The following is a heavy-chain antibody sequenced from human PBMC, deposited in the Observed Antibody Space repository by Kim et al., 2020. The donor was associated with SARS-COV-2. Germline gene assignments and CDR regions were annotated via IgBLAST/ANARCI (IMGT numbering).Heavy chain of an antibody. CDR1: GGSISSYY. CDR3: ARSSSWKLALWFDP. CDR2: IYYSGST. J-gene: IGHJ5*02. Sequence: SETLSLTCTVSGGSISSYYWSWIRQPPGKGLEWIGYIYYSGSTNYNPSLKSRVTISVDTSKNQFSLKLSSVTAADTAVYYCARSSSWKLALWFDPWGQGTLVTVSS. V-gene: IGHV4-59*13. D-gene: IGHD6-13*01.